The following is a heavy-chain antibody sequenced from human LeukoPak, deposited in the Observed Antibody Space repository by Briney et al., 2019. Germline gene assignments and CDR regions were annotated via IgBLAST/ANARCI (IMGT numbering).Heavy chain of an antibody. D-gene: IGHD6-19*01. Sequence: SETLSLTCSVSGGSISSYYWSWIRQPAGKGLEWIGRIKNSGNTNYSPSLESRVTLSLDTSKNQFSLNLSSVTAADTAVYYCAREGSSSGWRPFDIWGQGTVVTVSS. CDR1: GGSISSYY. CDR2: IKNSGNT. CDR3: AREGSSSGWRPFDI. V-gene: IGHV4-4*07. J-gene: IGHJ3*02.